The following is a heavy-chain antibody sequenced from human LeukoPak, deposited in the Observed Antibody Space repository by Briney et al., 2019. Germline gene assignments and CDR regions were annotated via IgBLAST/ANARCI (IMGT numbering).Heavy chain of an antibody. CDR3: AKDPYGTRYFDY. J-gene: IGHJ4*02. CDR1: GFTFSSHA. CDR2: LSRSGYNP. D-gene: IGHD2-2*01. Sequence: GGSLRLSCAASGFTFSSHALSWVRQAPGKGLEWVSSLSRSGYNPYYAASVKGRFTISRDNSKNTVYLQMNSLRAEDTAVYYCAKDPYGTRYFDYWGQGTLVTVSS. V-gene: IGHV3-23*01.